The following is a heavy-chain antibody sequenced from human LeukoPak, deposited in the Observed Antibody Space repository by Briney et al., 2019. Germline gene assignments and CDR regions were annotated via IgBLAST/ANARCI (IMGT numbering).Heavy chain of an antibody. V-gene: IGHV1-46*01. J-gene: IGHJ5*02. Sequence: GASVKASCKASGYTFTSYYMHWVRQAPGQGLEWMGIINPSGGSTSYAQKFQGRVTMTRDTSTSTVYMELSSLRSEDTAVYYCARRPIAAAGFDPWGQGTLVTVSS. CDR3: ARRPIAAAGFDP. CDR1: GYTFTSYY. D-gene: IGHD6-13*01. CDR2: INPSGGST.